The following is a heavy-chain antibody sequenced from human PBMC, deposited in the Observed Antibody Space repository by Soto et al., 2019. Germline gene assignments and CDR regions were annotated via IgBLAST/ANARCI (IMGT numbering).Heavy chain of an antibody. V-gene: IGHV3-48*01. CDR1: GFSFSTYS. CDR2: ISSSSNTI. D-gene: IGHD6-13*01. CDR3: PLRAGPL. J-gene: IGHJ4*02. Sequence: EVQLVESGGGLVQPGGSLRLSCAASGFSFSTYSMNWVRQAPGEGLEWISYISSSSNTIYYADSVKGRFTISRDNAKNSLYLQMNSLSAEDPAVYYCPLRAGPLGGQGTLVTVSS.